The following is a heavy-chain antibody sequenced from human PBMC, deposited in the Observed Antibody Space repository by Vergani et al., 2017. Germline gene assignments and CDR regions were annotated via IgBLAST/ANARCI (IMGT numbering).Heavy chain of an antibody. D-gene: IGHD1-7*01. CDR3: VRGTRGSPGVDY. J-gene: IGHJ4*02. CDR2: IWYDGSKK. Sequence: QVQLVESGGGVVQPGRSLRLSCAASGFTFSSYGMHWVRQTPGKGPEWVAVIWYDGSKKYYPDSVKGRFTISRDNAQNSLYLQMNSLRVEDTAVYYCVRGTRGSPGVDYWGQGTLVTVSS. CDR1: GFTFSSYG. V-gene: IGHV3-33*03.